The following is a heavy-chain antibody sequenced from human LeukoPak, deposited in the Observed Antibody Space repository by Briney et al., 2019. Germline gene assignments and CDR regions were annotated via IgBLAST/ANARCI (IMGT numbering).Heavy chain of an antibody. CDR2: ISWNSGSI. Sequence: GGSLRLSCAASGFTFDDYAMHWVRQAPGKGLEWVSGISWNSGSIGYADSVKGRFTISRDNAKNSLYLQMNSLRAEDTAVYYCAGNDYSYWGQGTMVTVSS. J-gene: IGHJ3*01. CDR3: AGNDYSY. V-gene: IGHV3-9*01. CDR1: GFTFDDYA. D-gene: IGHD1-1*01.